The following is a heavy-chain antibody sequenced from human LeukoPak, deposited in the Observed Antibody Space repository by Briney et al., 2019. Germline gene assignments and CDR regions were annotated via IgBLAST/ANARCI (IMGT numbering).Heavy chain of an antibody. CDR1: GGSISSSSYY. D-gene: IGHD3-3*02. CDR2: MYYSGTT. Sequence: PSETLSLTCTVSGGSISSSSYYWGWIRQPPGKGLEWIGSMYYSGTTYSTPSLKSRVTISVDTSKNQFSLKLSSVTAADTAVYYCARVQGISPAFDIWGQGTMVTVSS. J-gene: IGHJ3*02. V-gene: IGHV4-39*07. CDR3: ARVQGISPAFDI.